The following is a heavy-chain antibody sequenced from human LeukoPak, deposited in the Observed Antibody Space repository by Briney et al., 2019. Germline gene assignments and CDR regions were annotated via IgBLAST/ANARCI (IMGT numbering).Heavy chain of an antibody. CDR1: GYSFSNYLTGYW. Sequence: GESLKISRKGSGYSFSNYLTGYWIGWLPQMPGKGLEWLGIIYPGDSDARYSPSFQGQVTISADKSISTAYLQWSSLKASDTAMYYCARRTIAGTIGLYYFDHWGQGTLVTVSS. D-gene: IGHD1-20*01. V-gene: IGHV5-51*01. J-gene: IGHJ4*02. CDR3: ARRTIAGTIGLYYFDH. CDR2: IYPGDSDA.